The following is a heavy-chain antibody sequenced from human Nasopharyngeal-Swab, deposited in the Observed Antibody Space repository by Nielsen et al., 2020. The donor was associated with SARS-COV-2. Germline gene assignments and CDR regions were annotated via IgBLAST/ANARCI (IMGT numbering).Heavy chain of an antibody. CDR1: GFTFGDYA. J-gene: IGHJ4*02. V-gene: IGHV3-49*04. Sequence: GGSLRLSCTTPGFTFGDYAMSWVRQAPGKGLEWVGFIRSGANGGTAEYAVSVEGRFSISRDDSKSIAYLQMNSLKTEDTAVYYCTGYSTIFYWGQGTLVTVSS. D-gene: IGHD2-2*01. CDR3: TGYSTIFY. CDR2: IRSGANGGTA.